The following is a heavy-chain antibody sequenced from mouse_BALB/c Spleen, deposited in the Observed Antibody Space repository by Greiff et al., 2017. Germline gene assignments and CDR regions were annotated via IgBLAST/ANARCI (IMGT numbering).Heavy chain of an antibody. V-gene: IGHV1-7*01. CDR1: GYTFTSYW. CDR3: ARSGGNYKGYYAMDY. Sequence: QVQLQQSGAELAKPGASVKMSCKASGYTFTSYWMHWVKQRPGQGLEWIGYINPSTGYTEYNQKFKDKATLTADKSSSTAYMQLSSLTSEDSAVYYCARSGGNYKGYYAMDYWGQGTSVTVSS. D-gene: IGHD2-1*01. CDR2: INPSTGYT. J-gene: IGHJ4*01.